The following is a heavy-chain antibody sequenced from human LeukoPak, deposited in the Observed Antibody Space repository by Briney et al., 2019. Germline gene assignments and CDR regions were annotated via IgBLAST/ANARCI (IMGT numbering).Heavy chain of an antibody. Sequence: GGSLRLSYAASGFTVSNNYMRWVRQAPGKGLEWVSSISTSTTYKYYADSVKGRFTISRDNAKKLLYLQMSSLRAEDTAVYYCARSSVAAPRHKEYFQHWGQGTLVTVSS. J-gene: IGHJ1*01. CDR2: ISTSTTYK. CDR3: ARSSVAAPRHKEYFQH. V-gene: IGHV3-21*01. CDR1: GFTVSNNY. D-gene: IGHD6-6*01.